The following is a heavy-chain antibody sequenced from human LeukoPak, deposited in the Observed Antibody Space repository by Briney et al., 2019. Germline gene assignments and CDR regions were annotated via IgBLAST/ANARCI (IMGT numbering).Heavy chain of an antibody. CDR2: INPSGGST. Sequence: ASVKVSCKASGYTFTSYYMHWVRQAPGQGLEWMGIINPSGGSTSYAQKFQGRVTMTEDTSTDTAYMELSSLRSEDTAVYYCATLGYCSSTSCHRPGWFDPWGQGTLVTVSS. CDR1: GYTFTSYY. J-gene: IGHJ5*02. V-gene: IGHV1-46*01. CDR3: ATLGYCSSTSCHRPGWFDP. D-gene: IGHD2-2*01.